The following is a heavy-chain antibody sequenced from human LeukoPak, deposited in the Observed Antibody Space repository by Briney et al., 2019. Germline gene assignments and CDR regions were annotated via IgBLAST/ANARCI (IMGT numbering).Heavy chain of an antibody. Sequence: GGSLRLSCAAAGVTFSGYTMHLVRQAPGKGLVWISRIYTDGTATNYADSVKGRFTISRDNAKNTPYVQMNSLRVEDTAVYYCARGSSYGLDVWGRGTTVTVSS. CDR2: IYTDGTAT. CDR3: ARGSSYGLDV. J-gene: IGHJ6*02. V-gene: IGHV3-74*01. D-gene: IGHD3-10*01. CDR1: GVTFSGYT.